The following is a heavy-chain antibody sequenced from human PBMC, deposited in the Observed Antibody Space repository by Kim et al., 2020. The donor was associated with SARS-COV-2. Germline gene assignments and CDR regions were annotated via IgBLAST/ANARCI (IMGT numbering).Heavy chain of an antibody. CDR1: GGSISSGGYY. J-gene: IGHJ3*02. V-gene: IGHV4-31*03. Sequence: SETLSLTCTVSGGSISSGGYYWSWIRQHPGKGLEWIGYIYYSGSTYYNPSLKSRVTISVDTSKNQFSLKLSPVTAADTAVYYCARDRGYDYVWGSYREPIDIWGQGTMITVSS. CDR3: ARDRGYDYVWGSYREPIDI. D-gene: IGHD3-16*02. CDR2: IYYSGST.